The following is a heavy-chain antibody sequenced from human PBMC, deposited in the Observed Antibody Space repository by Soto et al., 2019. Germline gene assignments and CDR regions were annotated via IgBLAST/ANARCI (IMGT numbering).Heavy chain of an antibody. CDR3: ARHPDVARGGFDP. CDR1: GGSISSSRYY. Sequence: QPQLQESGPGLVKPSETLSLTCTVSGGSISSSRYYWGWIRQPPGKGLEWIGSIYYSGSTDYNPSLKMRATISVDTSKNHFSLKLSSVTAADTAVYHCARHPDVARGGFDPWGQGTLVTVSS. CDR2: IYYSGST. V-gene: IGHV4-39*01. D-gene: IGHD3-10*01. J-gene: IGHJ5*02.